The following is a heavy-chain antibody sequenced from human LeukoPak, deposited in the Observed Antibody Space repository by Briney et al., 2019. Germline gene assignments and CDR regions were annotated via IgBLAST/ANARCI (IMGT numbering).Heavy chain of an antibody. CDR1: GYTFTSYW. CDR2: IYPGDSDT. CDR3: ARLHSTVTTGSNPNDAFDI. J-gene: IGHJ3*02. Sequence: GESLTISCKGSGYTFTSYWIGWVRQLPGKGLEWMGIIYPGDSDTRYSPSFQGQVTISADKSISTAYLQWSSLKASGTAMYYCARLHSTVTTGSNPNDAFDIWGQGTMVTVSS. D-gene: IGHD4-17*01. V-gene: IGHV5-51*01.